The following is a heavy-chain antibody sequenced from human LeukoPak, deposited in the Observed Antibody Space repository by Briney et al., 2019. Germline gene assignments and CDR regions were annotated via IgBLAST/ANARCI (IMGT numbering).Heavy chain of an antibody. D-gene: IGHD3-3*01. CDR2: IYYSGST. J-gene: IGHJ3*02. CDR1: GGSISSYY. V-gene: IGHV4-39*07. Sequence: PSETLSLTCTVSGGSISSYYWGWIRQPPGKGLEWIGSIYYSGSTYYNPSLKSRVTISVDTSKNQFSLKLSSVTAADTAVYYCARRGFLEWSLDAFDIWGQGTMVTVSS. CDR3: ARRGFLEWSLDAFDI.